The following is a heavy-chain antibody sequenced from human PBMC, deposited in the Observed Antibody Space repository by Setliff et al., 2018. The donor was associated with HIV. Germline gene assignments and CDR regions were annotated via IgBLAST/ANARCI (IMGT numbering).Heavy chain of an antibody. Sequence: ASVKVSCKASGYTFTSYAMDWVRQAPGQGLEWMGWINTNTGNPTYAQGFTGRFVFSLDTSVSTAYLQISSLKAEDTAVYYCARDPPYYDFWSGSHFDYWGQGTLVTVSS. J-gene: IGHJ4*02. CDR1: GYTFTSYA. V-gene: IGHV7-4-1*02. D-gene: IGHD3-3*01. CDR3: ARDPPYYDFWSGSHFDY. CDR2: INTNTGNP.